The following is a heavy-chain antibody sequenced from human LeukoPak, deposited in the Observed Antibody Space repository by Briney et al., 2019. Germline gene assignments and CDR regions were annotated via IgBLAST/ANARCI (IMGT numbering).Heavy chain of an antibody. J-gene: IGHJ3*02. Sequence: SETLSLTCTVSGVSISSYYWSWIRQPPGKGLEWIAYIYYSGSTDYNPSLKSRVTTSLDTSKNQFSLKLSSVTAADTAVYYCARHDPIVGTPDAFDIWGQGTMVTVSS. CDR3: ARHDPIVGTPDAFDI. V-gene: IGHV4-59*08. CDR1: GVSISSYY. D-gene: IGHD1-26*01. CDR2: IYYSGST.